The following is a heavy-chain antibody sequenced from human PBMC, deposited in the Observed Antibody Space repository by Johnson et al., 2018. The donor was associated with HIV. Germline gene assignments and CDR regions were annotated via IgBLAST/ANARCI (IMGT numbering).Heavy chain of an antibody. V-gene: IGHV3-74*01. J-gene: IGHJ3*02. CDR3: ARDGGLYNWNYPGAFDI. CDR1: GFTFSSYG. D-gene: IGHD1-7*01. CDR2: INSDGTII. Sequence: VQLVESGGGVVQPGTSLRLSCEASGFTFSSYGMSWVRQGPGKGLEWVSRINSDGTIISYADSVKGRLTISRDNAKNTLFLQMNSLRPEDTAMYYCARDGGLYNWNYPGAFDIWGQGTMVTVSS.